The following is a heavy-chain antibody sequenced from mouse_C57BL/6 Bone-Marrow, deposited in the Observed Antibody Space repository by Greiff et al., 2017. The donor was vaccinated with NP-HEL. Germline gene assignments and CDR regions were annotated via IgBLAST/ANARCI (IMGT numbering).Heavy chain of an antibody. CDR1: GYTFTSYW. J-gene: IGHJ2*01. V-gene: IGHV1-59*01. CDR2: IDPSDSYT. Sequence: QVQLKESGAELVRPGTSVKLSCKASGYTFTSYWMHWVKQRPGQGLEWIGVIDPSDSYTNYIQKFKGKATLTVDTSASTAYMQLSSLTSEDSAVYYCARGGYLLWLRRGRFPFDYWGQGTTLTVSS. D-gene: IGHD2-2*01. CDR3: ARGGYLLWLRRGRFPFDY.